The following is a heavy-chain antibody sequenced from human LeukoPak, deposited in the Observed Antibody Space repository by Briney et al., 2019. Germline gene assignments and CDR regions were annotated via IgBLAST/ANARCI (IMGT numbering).Heavy chain of an antibody. J-gene: IGHJ6*02. CDR3: ATDGGYEAGMDV. CDR2: SDPEDGET. V-gene: IGHV1-24*01. D-gene: IGHD2-2*01. Sequence: GASVKVSCKVSGYTLTELSMHWVRQAPGKGLEWMGGSDPEDGETIYAQKFQGRVTMTEDTSTDTAYMELSSLRSEDTAVYYCATDGGYEAGMDVWGQGTTVTVSS. CDR1: GYTLTELS.